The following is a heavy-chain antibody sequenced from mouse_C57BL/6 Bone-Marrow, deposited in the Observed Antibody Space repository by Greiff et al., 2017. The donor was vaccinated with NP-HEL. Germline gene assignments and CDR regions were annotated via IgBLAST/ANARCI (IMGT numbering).Heavy chain of an antibody. J-gene: IGHJ3*01. CDR2: IDPSDSYT. CDR1: GYIFTTYW. D-gene: IGHD1-1*01. V-gene: IGHV1-50*01. CDR3: ARKAYYGRSYEFAY. Sequence: QVQLKQPGAELVKPGASVKLSCKASGYIFTTYWMQWVKQRPGQGLEWIGEIDPSDSYTNYNQKFKGKATLTVDTSSSTANMQLSSLTSEDSAVYYCARKAYYGRSYEFAYWGQGTLVTVSA.